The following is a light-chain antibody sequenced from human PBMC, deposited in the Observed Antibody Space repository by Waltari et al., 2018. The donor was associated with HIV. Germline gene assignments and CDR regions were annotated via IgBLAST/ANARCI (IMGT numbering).Light chain of an antibody. CDR3: QQYDNRPLT. Sequence: DIQMPQSPSSLSASVGDRVPITCQASQDISNYLNWYQQNPGKAPKRLIYDASNLEIGVPSRFSGSGSGTDFTFTISSLQPEDIETYYCQQYDNRPLTFGGGTKVEIK. CDR2: DAS. V-gene: IGKV1-33*01. J-gene: IGKJ4*01. CDR1: QDISNY.